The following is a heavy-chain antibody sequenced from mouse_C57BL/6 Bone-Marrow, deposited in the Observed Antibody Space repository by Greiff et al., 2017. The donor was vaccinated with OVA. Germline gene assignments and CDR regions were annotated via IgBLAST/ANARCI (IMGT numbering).Heavy chain of an antibody. V-gene: IGHV1-59*01. Sequence: QVQLQQPGAELVRPGTSVKLSCKASGYTFTSYWMHWVKQRPGQGLEWIGVIDPSDSYTNYNQKFKGKATLTVDTSSSTAYMQLSSLTSEDSAVYYCAVYDGYYAWFAYGGQGTLVTVSA. CDR1: GYTFTSYW. J-gene: IGHJ3*01. CDR3: AVYDGYYAWFAY. D-gene: IGHD2-3*01. CDR2: IDPSDSYT.